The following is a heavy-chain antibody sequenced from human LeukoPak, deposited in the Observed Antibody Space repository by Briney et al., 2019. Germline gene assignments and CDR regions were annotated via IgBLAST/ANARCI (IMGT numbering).Heavy chain of an antibody. CDR2: IYTSGST. Sequence: PSETLSLTCTVSGGSISSYYWSWIRQPAGKGLEWIGRIYTSGSTNYNPSLKSRVTMSVDTSKNQFSLKLSSVTAADTAVYYRALSGFGELLGSYYYYYMDVWGKGTTVTVSS. V-gene: IGHV4-4*07. CDR3: ALSGFGELLGSYYYYYMDV. CDR1: GGSISSYY. J-gene: IGHJ6*03. D-gene: IGHD3-10*01.